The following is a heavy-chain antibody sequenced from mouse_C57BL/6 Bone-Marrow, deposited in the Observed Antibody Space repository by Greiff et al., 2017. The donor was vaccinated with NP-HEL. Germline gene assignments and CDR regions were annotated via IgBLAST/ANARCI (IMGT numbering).Heavy chain of an antibody. CDR2: ISNLAYSF. CDR1: GFTFSDYG. D-gene: IGHD3-2*02. CDR3: ARRGGSSGFPYYAMDY. J-gene: IGHJ4*01. V-gene: IGHV5-15*04. Sequence: EVKLVESGGGLVQPGGSLKLSCAASGFTFSDYGMAWVRQAPRKGPEWVAFISNLAYSFYYADTVTGRFTISRENAKNTLYLERSSLRSEDTAMYYCARRGGSSGFPYYAMDYWGQGTSVTVSS.